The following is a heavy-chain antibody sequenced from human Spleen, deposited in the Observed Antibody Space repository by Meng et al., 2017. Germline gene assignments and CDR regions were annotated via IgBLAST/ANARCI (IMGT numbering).Heavy chain of an antibody. CDR3: AREGRSHQVGVSVY. D-gene: IGHD2-21*01. CDR2: IYNSGST. Sequence: QGHLKESGPGRVKPSQTLSLPCTVSGGSISSGDYYWSWIRQPPGKGLEWIGYIYNSGSTYYNPSLKSRVTISVDTSKNQFSLKLRFVTAADTAVYYCAREGRSHQVGVSVYWGQGNLVTVSS. V-gene: IGHV4-30-4*01. J-gene: IGHJ4*02. CDR1: GGSISSGDYY.